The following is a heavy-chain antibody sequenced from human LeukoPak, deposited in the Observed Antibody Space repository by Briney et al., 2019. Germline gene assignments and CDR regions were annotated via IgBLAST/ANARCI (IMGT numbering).Heavy chain of an antibody. CDR1: GVSINHFY. CDR2: IYSGVPT. J-gene: IGHJ4*02. D-gene: IGHD1-1*01. CDR3: VQTTGWPGFDY. Sequence: PSETLSLTCTTSGVSINHFYWRWVRQPPGKGLEWMGYIYSGVPTYFNPSLKSRVTISVDTSKNQFSLNLTSVTAADTAMYYCVQTTGWPGFDYWGQGILVTVSS. V-gene: IGHV4-4*09.